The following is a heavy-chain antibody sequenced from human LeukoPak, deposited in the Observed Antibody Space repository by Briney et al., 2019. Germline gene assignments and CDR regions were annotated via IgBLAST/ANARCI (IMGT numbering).Heavy chain of an antibody. Sequence: GGSLRLSCPASGFTFSSYAMRWVRQAPGKGLEWVSAISGSGGSTYYADSVKGRFTISRDNSKNTLYLQMNSLRAEDTAVYYCATPLVTAYRTSCDYWGQGTLVTVSS. CDR1: GFTFSSYA. D-gene: IGHD2-15*01. CDR2: ISGSGGST. J-gene: IGHJ4*02. V-gene: IGHV3-23*01. CDR3: ATPLVTAYRTSCDY.